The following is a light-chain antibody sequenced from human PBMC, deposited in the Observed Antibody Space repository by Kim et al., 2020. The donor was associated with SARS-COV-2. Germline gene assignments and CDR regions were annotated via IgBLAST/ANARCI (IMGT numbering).Light chain of an antibody. CDR1: KLGDKY. CDR2: QDS. CDR3: QAWDSSWV. V-gene: IGLV3-1*01. Sequence: SYELTQPPSVSVSPGQTASITCSGDKLGDKYACWYQQKPGQSPVLVIYQDSKRPLGIPERFSGSNSGNTATLTISGTQAMDEADYYCQAWDSSWVFGGGTQLTVL. J-gene: IGLJ3*02.